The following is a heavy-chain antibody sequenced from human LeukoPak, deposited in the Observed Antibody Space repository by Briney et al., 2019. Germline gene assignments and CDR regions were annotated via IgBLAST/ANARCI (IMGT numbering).Heavy chain of an antibody. Sequence: SETLSLTCSVSGGSISNYYWSWIRQPPGKGLEWIGYVYNSGSTHYNPSLKSRVIISVDTSKNQFSLKLSSVTAADTAVYYCARDQGYCSGGSCYPYYYYGMDVWGQGTTVTVSS. CDR1: GGSISNYY. J-gene: IGHJ6*02. CDR2: VYNSGST. D-gene: IGHD2-15*01. V-gene: IGHV4-4*08. CDR3: ARDQGYCSGGSCYPYYYYGMDV.